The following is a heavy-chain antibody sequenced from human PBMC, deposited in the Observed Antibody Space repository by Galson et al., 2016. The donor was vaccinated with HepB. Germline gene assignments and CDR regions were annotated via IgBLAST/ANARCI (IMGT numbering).Heavy chain of an antibody. CDR3: ARPHSSGWSYDSFDL. V-gene: IGHV4-39*02. CDR2: IYYTGRP. J-gene: IGHJ3*01. Sequence: ETLSLTCTVSGGSVSSSSYYWGWIRQPPGEGLEWIGNIYYTGRPYYNPSLNSRVTISVDTSKNHFSLKLTSLSAADTAIYYCARPHSSGWSYDSFDLWGQGALVTVSS. D-gene: IGHD6-19*01. CDR1: GGSVSSSSYY.